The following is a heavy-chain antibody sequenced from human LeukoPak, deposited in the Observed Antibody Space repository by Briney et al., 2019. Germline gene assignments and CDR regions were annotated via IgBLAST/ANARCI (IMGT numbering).Heavy chain of an antibody. CDR1: GFAFSSYA. V-gene: IGHV3-23*01. Sequence: GGSLRRSCAASGFAFSSYAMSWVRQTPGKGLEWVSVTRGSDASTHYLDSVKGRFTISRDTSKNTLYLQMNSLRAEDTAVYYCATPAAYFYDGGGYLSHWGQGTLVTVSS. J-gene: IGHJ4*02. CDR3: ATPAAYFYDGGGYLSH. CDR2: TRGSDAST. D-gene: IGHD3-22*01.